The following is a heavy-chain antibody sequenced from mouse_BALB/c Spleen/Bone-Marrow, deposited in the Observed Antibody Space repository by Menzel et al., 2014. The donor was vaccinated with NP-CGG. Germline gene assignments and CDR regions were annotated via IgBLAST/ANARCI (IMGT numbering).Heavy chain of an antibody. V-gene: IGHV1-14*01. Sequence: LVESGPELVKPGASVKMSCKASGYTFTSSVMHWVKQKPGQGLEWIGYFNPYNDGSKYNEKFKGKATLTSDKSSSTAYMEHSSLTSEDSAVCYCAKGGNYSYDFDYWGQGTTRTVSS. CDR1: GYTFTSSV. D-gene: IGHD2-12*01. J-gene: IGHJ2*01. CDR2: FNPYNDGS. CDR3: AKGGNYSYDFDY.